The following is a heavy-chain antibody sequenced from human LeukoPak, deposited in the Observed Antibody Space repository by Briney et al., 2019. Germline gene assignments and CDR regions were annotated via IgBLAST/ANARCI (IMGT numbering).Heavy chain of an antibody. CDR2: ISYDGSNK. CDR3: ARDKYSSGRGNAFDI. V-gene: IGHV3-30*04. J-gene: IGHJ3*02. Sequence: GGSLRLSCAASGFTFSSYAMHWVRQAPGKGLEWVAVISYDGSNKYYTDSVKGRFTISRDNSKNTLYLQMNSLRAEDTAVCYCARDKYSSGRGNAFDIWGQGTMVTVSS. CDR1: GFTFSSYA. D-gene: IGHD6-19*01.